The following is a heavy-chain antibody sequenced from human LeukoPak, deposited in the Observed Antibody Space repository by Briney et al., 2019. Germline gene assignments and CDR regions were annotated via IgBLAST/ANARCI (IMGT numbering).Heavy chain of an antibody. CDR3: ARGDTHQGSSSSH. CDR2: INHSGST. CDR1: GGSFSGYY. D-gene: IGHD6-13*01. Sequence: PSETLSLTCAVYGGSFSGYYWSWIRQPPGKGLEWIGEINHSGSTNYNPSLKSRVTISVDTSKNQFSLKLSSVTAADTAVYYCARGDTHQGSSSSHWGQGTLVTVSS. V-gene: IGHV4-34*01. J-gene: IGHJ4*02.